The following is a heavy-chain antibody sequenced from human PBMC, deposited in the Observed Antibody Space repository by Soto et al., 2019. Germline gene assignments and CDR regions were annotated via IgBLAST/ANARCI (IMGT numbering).Heavy chain of an antibody. V-gene: IGHV1-2*02. CDR1: GHTFTGHH. J-gene: IGHJ4*02. D-gene: IGHD2-21*02. CDR3: ALEPTGTAGFDY. CDR2: IDLDIGDT. Sequence: QVQMVQSGAEVKKPGASVKVSCKASGHTFTGHHIHWVRQAPGQGLEWMDLIDLDIGDTKYAQKFQGRVTSTSDTSITTAYMELRGLRSDDTAVYYCALEPTGTAGFDYWGQGTLVTVSS.